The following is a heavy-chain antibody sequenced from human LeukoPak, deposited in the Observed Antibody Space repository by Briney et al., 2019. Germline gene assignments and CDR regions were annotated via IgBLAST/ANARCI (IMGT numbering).Heavy chain of an antibody. CDR3: ARHSRAVAGRYLDY. J-gene: IGHJ4*02. D-gene: IGHD6-19*01. CDR1: GGSFSDYY. CDR2: INHSGST. V-gene: IGHV4-34*01. Sequence: PSETLSLTCAVYGGSFSDYYRSWIRQPPGKGLEWIGEINHSGSTNYNPSLKSRVTISVDTSKNQFSLKLSSVTAADTAVYYCARHSRAVAGRYLDYWGQGTLVTVSS.